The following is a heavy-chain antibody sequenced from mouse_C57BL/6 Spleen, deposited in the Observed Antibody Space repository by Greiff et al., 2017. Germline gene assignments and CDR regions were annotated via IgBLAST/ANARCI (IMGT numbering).Heavy chain of an antibody. CDR1: GYSFTGYY. J-gene: IGHJ2*01. CDR2: INPSTGGT. CDR3: ARDTTVVEGSFDY. D-gene: IGHD1-1*01. Sequence: VQLQQSGPELVKPGASVKISCKASGYSFTGYYMNWVKQSPEKSLEWIGEINPSTGGTTNNQKFKAKATLTVDKSSSTAYMQLKSLTSEDAAVYYCARDTTVVEGSFDYWGQGTTLTVSS. V-gene: IGHV1-42*01.